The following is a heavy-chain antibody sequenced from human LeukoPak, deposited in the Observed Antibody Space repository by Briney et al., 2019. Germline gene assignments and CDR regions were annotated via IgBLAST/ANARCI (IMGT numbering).Heavy chain of an antibody. CDR3: ARGGIVVWDDWFDP. CDR1: GYTFTGYY. J-gene: IGHJ5*02. Sequence: ASVKVSCKASGYTFTGYYMHWVRQAPGRGLEWMGRINPNSGGTNYAQKFQGRVTMTRDTSISTAYMELSRLRSDDTAVYYCARGGIVVWDDWFDPWGQGTLVTVSS. V-gene: IGHV1-2*06. D-gene: IGHD2-2*01. CDR2: INPNSGGT.